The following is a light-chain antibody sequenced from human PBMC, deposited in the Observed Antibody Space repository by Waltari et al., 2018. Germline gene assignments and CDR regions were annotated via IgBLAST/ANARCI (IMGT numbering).Light chain of an antibody. V-gene: IGKV3-15*01. CDR1: QSVTTN. CDR3: QQYNDWPPWT. J-gene: IGKJ1*01. Sequence: LVTTQSPASLSLSPGERVTLSCRASQSVTTNVAWYQQKPGQAPRLLIYGASTRAAGIPARFSGRGSGTEFTLTISGLQSEDFAFYYCQQYNDWPPWTFGQGTKVEIK. CDR2: GAS.